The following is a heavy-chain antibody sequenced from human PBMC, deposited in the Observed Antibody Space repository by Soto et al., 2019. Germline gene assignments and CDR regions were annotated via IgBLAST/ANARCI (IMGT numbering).Heavy chain of an antibody. CDR3: ARGYYGSGSWPDYYYYGMDV. J-gene: IGHJ6*02. V-gene: IGHV1-2*04. CDR2: INPNSGGT. Sequence: ASVKVSCKASGYTFTGYYMHWVRQAPGQGLEWMGWINPNSGGTNYARKFQGWVTMTRDTSISTAYMELSRRRSDDTAVYYCARGYYGSGSWPDYYYYGMDVWGQGTTVTVSS. CDR1: GYTFTGYY. D-gene: IGHD3-10*01.